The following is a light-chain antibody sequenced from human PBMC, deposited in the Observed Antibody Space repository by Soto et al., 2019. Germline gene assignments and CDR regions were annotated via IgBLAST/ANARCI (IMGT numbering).Light chain of an antibody. CDR1: QGISNY. CDR2: AAS. CDR3: QKYNSAPWT. J-gene: IGKJ1*01. V-gene: IGKV1-27*01. Sequence: DIQMTQSPSSLSASVGDRVTITCRARQGISNYLAWYQQKPGTVPKLLISAASTLQTGVPSRFRGGGSGTDFTLTISSLQPVDVATYYCQKYNSAPWTFGQGTKVDIK.